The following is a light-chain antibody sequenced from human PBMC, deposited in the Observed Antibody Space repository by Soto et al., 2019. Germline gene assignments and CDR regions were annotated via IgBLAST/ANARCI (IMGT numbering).Light chain of an antibody. J-gene: IGKJ1*01. CDR2: GAS. V-gene: IGKV3-20*01. CDR1: NSVSSSY. CDR3: QQYGSSPWT. Sequence: ASTQSPDNLSLSPRAGPTLSCRASNSVSSSYLAWYQQKPGKAPRLLIYGASSRATGIPARFSGSGSGTDFTLTISRLQPEDFAVYYCQQYGSSPWTFGQGTKVDIK.